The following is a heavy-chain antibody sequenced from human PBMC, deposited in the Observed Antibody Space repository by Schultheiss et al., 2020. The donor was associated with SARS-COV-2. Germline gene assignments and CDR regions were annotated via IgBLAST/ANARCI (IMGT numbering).Heavy chain of an antibody. Sequence: GESLKISCAASGFTFSSYGMHWVRQAPGKGLEWVAVISYDGSNKYYADSVKGRFTISRDNSKNTLYLQMNSLRAEDTAVYYCAKGDYDYVWGTYRYEGTHYFDSWGQGTLVTVSS. CDR1: GFTFSSYG. D-gene: IGHD3-16*02. J-gene: IGHJ4*02. CDR2: ISYDGSNK. V-gene: IGHV3-30*18. CDR3: AKGDYDYVWGTYRYEGTHYFDS.